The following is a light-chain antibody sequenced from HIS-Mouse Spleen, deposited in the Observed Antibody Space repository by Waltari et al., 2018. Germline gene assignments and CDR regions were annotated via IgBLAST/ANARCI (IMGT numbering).Light chain of an antibody. Sequence: QSALTQPASVSGSPGHSNTIPCTGTSSDVGCYHYVPWYQQHPGKAPKLMIYEVRTRPSGVSNRFSGSKSGNTASLTISGLQAEDEADYYCSSYTSSSLWVFGGGTKLTVL. V-gene: IGLV2-14*01. CDR2: EVR. CDR1: SSDVGCYHY. CDR3: SSYTSSSLWV. J-gene: IGLJ3*02.